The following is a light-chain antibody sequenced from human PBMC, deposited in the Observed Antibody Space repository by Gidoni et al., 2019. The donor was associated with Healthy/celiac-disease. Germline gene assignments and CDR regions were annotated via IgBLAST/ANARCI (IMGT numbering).Light chain of an antibody. CDR2: GAS. V-gene: IGKV3-15*01. CDR3: QQYNNWPPWT. CDR1: QSVSSN. J-gene: IGKJ1*01. Sequence: NVMTLSPATLSVSPGERATLSCRASQSVSSNLAWYQQKPGQAPRLLIYGASTRATGIPARFSGSGSGTEFTLTISSLQSEDFAVYYCQQYNNWPPWTFGQGTKVEIK.